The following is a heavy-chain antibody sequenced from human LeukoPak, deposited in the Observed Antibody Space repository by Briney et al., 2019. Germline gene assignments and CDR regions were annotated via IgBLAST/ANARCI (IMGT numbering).Heavy chain of an antibody. Sequence: SETLSLTCTVSGDSISSSNSYWGWIRQPPGKGLEWIGSIYYSGNTYYNASLKSRVTISVDKSKNQFSLKLSSVTAADTAVYYCASFKYSIWGQGTLVTVSS. J-gene: IGHJ4*02. D-gene: IGHD6-6*01. CDR2: IYYSGNT. CDR1: GDSISSSNSY. CDR3: ASFKYSI. V-gene: IGHV4-39*07.